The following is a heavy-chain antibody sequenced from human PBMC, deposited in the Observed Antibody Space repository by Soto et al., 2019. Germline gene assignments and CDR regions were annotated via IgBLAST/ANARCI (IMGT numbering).Heavy chain of an antibody. CDR2: TYYRSKWYN. CDR1: GDSVSSNSAA. CDR3: ARDHLSSSWYYKHYFDY. Sequence: QVQLQQSGPGLVKPSQTLSLTCAISGDSVSSNSAAWNWIRQSPSRGLEWLGRTYYRSKWYNDYSVSVKSRITINPDTSTNQFSLQLNSVTPDDTAVYYCARDHLSSSWYYKHYFDYWGQGTLVTVSS. J-gene: IGHJ4*02. D-gene: IGHD6-13*01. V-gene: IGHV6-1*01.